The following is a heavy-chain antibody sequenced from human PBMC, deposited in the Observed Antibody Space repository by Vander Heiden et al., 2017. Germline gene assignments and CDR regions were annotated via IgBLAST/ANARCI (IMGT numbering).Heavy chain of an antibody. CDR3: ARYDDYYYGMDV. Sequence: QLQLQESGPGLVKPSETLSLTCTVSGGSISSSSYYWGWIRQHPGKGLEWIGSIYYSGGTYYNPSLKSRVTISVDTSKNQFSLKLSSVTAADTAVYYCARYDDYYYGMDVWGQGTTVTVSS. J-gene: IGHJ6*02. D-gene: IGHD3-3*01. V-gene: IGHV4-39*01. CDR1: GGSISSSSYY. CDR2: IYYSGGT.